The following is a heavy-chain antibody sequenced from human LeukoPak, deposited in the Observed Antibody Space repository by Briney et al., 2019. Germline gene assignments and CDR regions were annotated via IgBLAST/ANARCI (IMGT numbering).Heavy chain of an antibody. CDR1: GYTFTSYY. D-gene: IGHD3-22*01. V-gene: IGHV1-46*01. CDR2: INPSGGST. CDR3: ARSTMRGYYFDY. Sequence: ASVKVSCKASGYTFTSYYMHWVRQAPGQGLEWMGIINPSGGSTSYAQKFQGRVTMTRDTSTSTVCMELSSLRSEDTAVYYCARSTMRGYYFDYWGQGTLVTVSS. J-gene: IGHJ4*02.